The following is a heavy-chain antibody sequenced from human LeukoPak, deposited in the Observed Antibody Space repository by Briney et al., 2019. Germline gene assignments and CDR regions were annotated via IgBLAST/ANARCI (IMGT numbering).Heavy chain of an antibody. J-gene: IGHJ5*02. CDR2: IKTDSGDT. Sequence: ASVNVSFMASGYILSDYYMRWVRQATGRELAWMGWIKTDSGDTNYEQKFQGRVPMTLDTSISTAYMALTRLTSDDTAVYYCSRGSAFVTTYRGGNWFDPWGQGTLVTVSS. CDR3: SRGSAFVTTYRGGNWFDP. D-gene: IGHD5-18*01. CDR1: GYILSDYY. V-gene: IGHV1-2*02.